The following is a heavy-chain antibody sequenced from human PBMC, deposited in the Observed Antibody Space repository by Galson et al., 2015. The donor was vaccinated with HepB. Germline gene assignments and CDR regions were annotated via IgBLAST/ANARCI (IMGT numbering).Heavy chain of an antibody. D-gene: IGHD2-15*01. CDR1: GFTFSNYA. CDR2: ISGSGATT. Sequence: SLRLSCAASGFTFSNYALNWVRQGPGKRLEWVAAISGSGATTYYAESGKGRFTISRDNSKNTLHLEMNSLRADDTAVYYCAKANYPGYCSGERSGNCFPLYNFDCWGQGTLVTVSS. CDR3: AKANYPGYCSGERSGNCFPLYNFDC. J-gene: IGHJ4*02. V-gene: IGHV3-23*01.